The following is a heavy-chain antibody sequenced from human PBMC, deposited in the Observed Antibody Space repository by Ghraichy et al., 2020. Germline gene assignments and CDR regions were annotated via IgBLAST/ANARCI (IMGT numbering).Heavy chain of an antibody. CDR1: GGSISSSSYY. Sequence: SETLSLTCTVSGGSISSSSYYWGWIRQPPGKGLEWIGSIYYSGSTYYNPSLKSRVTISVDTSKNQFSLKLSSVTAADTAVYYCARHSVVYAIYCAFDIWGQGTMVTVSS. CDR3: ARHSVVYAIYCAFDI. J-gene: IGHJ3*02. D-gene: IGHD2-8*02. CDR2: IYYSGST. V-gene: IGHV4-39*01.